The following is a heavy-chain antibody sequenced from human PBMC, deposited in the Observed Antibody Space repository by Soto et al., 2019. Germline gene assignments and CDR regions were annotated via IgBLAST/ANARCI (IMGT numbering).Heavy chain of an antibody. CDR1: GFTFSSYG. CDR3: ASLPRDGYNNDAFDI. D-gene: IGHD5-12*01. Sequence: QVQLVESGGGVVQPGRSLRLSCAASGFTFSSYGMHWVRQAPGKGLEWVAVIWYDGSNKYYADSVKGRFTISRDNSKNTLYLQMNSLKAEDTAVYYCASLPRDGYNNDAFDIWGQGTMVTVSS. J-gene: IGHJ3*02. V-gene: IGHV3-33*01. CDR2: IWYDGSNK.